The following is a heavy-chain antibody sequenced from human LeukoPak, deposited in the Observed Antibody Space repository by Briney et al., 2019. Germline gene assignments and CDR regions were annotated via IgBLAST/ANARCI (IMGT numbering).Heavy chain of an antibody. CDR1: GGSFSGYY. Sequence: KPSETLSLTCAVYGGSFSGYYWSWIRQPPGKGLEWIGEINHSGSTNYNPSLESRVTISVDTSKNQFSLKLSSVTAADTAVYYCAISDHDAFDIWGQGTMVTVSS. CDR3: AISDHDAFDI. V-gene: IGHV4-34*01. J-gene: IGHJ3*02. D-gene: IGHD2-21*02. CDR2: INHSGST.